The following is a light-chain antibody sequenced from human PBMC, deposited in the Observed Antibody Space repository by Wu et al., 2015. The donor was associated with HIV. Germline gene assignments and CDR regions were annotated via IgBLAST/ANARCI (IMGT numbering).Light chain of an antibody. CDR1: QSVSRF. Sequence: EIVLTQSPATLSLSPGERATLSCRASQSVSRFLAWYQHKPGQAPRVLIYDTSNRAAGVPARFSGSGFGTDFTLTISRLEPEDFAVYYCQQYGSSPWTFGQGTKGGNQT. J-gene: IGKJ1*01. CDR2: DTS. V-gene: IGKV3-20*01. CDR3: QQYGSSPWT.